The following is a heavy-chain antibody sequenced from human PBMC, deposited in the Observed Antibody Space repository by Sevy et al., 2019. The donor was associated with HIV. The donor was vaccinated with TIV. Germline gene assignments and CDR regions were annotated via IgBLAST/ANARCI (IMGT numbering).Heavy chain of an antibody. Sequence: SETLSLTCVVSGYSISSGYWWDWFRRPPGKGLEWIGAIHYTGTTQYTPSLNRRVTVSADTSNNQFSLRLSSMTAADTAVYYCASHDWGREDYWGQGTLVTVSS. CDR3: ASHDWGREDY. D-gene: IGHD7-27*01. J-gene: IGHJ4*02. CDR2: IHYTGTT. CDR1: GYSISSGYW. V-gene: IGHV4-38-2*01.